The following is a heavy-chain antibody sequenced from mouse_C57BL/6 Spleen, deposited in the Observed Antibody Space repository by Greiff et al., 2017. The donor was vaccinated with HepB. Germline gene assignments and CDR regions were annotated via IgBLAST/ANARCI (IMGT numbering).Heavy chain of an antibody. Sequence: LQESGPELVKPGASVKISCKASGYAFSSSWMNWVKQRPGKGLEWIGRIYPGDGDTNYNGKFKGKATLTADKSSSTAYMQLSSLTSEDSAVYFCASRTKLGLDYFDYWGQGTTLTVSS. J-gene: IGHJ2*01. CDR3: ASRTKLGLDYFDY. CDR1: GYAFSSSW. V-gene: IGHV1-82*01. D-gene: IGHD4-1*01. CDR2: IYPGDGDT.